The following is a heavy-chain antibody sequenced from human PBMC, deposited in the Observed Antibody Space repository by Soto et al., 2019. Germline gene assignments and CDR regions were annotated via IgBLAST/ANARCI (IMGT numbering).Heavy chain of an antibody. J-gene: IGHJ6*02. D-gene: IGHD3-22*01. CDR3: AKEFDTSGYYSYYYAMDV. Sequence: EVQLLESGGGLVKPGGSLRLSCAASGFKFSTFAMSWVRQAPGKGLEWVSSLGDSGTKTYYAASVRGRFIITRDNSKNTVDLLMNSLRAEDTAVYYCAKEFDTSGYYSYYYAMDVWGQGTTVTVSS. V-gene: IGHV3-23*01. CDR1: GFKFSTFA. CDR2: LGDSGTKT.